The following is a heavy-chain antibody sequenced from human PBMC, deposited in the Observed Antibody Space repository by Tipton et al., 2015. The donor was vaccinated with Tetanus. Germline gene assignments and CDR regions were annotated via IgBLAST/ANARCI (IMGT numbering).Heavy chain of an antibody. J-gene: IGHJ6*02. V-gene: IGHV3-48*01. CDR3: AKGTGYYGMDV. CDR2: ISSSSSTI. CDR1: GFTFSSYS. Sequence: GSLRLSCAASGFTFSSYSMNWVRQAPGKGLEWVSYISSSSSTIYYADSVKGRFTISRDNAKNSLYLQMNSLRAEDTALYYCAKGTGYYGMDVWGQGTTVTVSS. D-gene: IGHD2-8*02.